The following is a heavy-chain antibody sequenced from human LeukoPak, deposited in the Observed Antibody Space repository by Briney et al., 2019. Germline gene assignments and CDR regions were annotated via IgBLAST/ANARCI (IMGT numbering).Heavy chain of an antibody. J-gene: IGHJ5*02. Sequence: GASVKVSCKASGYTFTGYYIHWVRQAPGQGLECMGWINPNSGGTNYAHKFQGGVTMTRDTSISTAYMELSRLRSDDTAVYYCARGGSGSYFSWLDPWGQGTLVTVSS. CDR3: ARGGSGSYFSWLDP. CDR2: INPNSGGT. D-gene: IGHD3-10*01. CDR1: GYTFTGYY. V-gene: IGHV1-2*02.